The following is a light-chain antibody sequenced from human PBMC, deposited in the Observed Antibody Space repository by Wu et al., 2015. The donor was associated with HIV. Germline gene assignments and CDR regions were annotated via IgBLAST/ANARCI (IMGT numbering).Light chain of an antibody. Sequence: EIVLTQSPGTLSLSSGERATHSCRASQSVGSNYLAWYQQKPGQAPRLLIHGTSNRATGVPDRFSGSGSGTAFTLTISRLEPEDFAVYYCQQYVALPRTFGQGTKVEIK. V-gene: IGKV3-20*01. J-gene: IGKJ1*01. CDR3: QQYVALPRT. CDR1: QSVGSNY. CDR2: GTS.